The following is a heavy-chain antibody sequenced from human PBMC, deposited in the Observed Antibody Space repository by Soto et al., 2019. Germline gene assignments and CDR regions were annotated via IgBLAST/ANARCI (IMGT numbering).Heavy chain of an antibody. V-gene: IGHV3-23*01. J-gene: IGHJ4*02. CDR3: AKEKDYDYVWGSSRYTSDY. D-gene: IGHD3-16*02. CDR1: GFSFSGYA. Sequence: XECLRLSCAASGFSFSGYATSWVRQAPGKGLEWVSGLSGSGGTLYADSVKGRFTISRDNSKNTLYLQMNSLRAEDAAIYYCAKEKDYDYVWGSSRYTSDYWGQGTLVTVSS. CDR2: LSGSGGT.